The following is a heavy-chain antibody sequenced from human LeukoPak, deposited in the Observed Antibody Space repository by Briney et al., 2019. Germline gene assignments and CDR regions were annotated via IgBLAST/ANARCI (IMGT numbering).Heavy chain of an antibody. CDR1: GYTFTDYY. D-gene: IGHD2-2*01. CDR3: ARANFLYCSSTTCLFDY. Sequence: GASVKVSRKASGYTFTDYYMHWVRQAPGQGFEWMGWINPNSGDTNYAQKFQGRVTMTRDTSISTAHMELSRLRSDDTAVYYCARANFLYCSSTTCLFDYWGQGTLVIVSS. J-gene: IGHJ4*02. CDR2: INPNSGDT. V-gene: IGHV1-2*02.